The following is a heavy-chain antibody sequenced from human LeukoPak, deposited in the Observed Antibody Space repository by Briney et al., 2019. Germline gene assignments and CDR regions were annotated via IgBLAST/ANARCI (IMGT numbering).Heavy chain of an antibody. CDR3: ARDVAGTKDY. J-gene: IGHJ4*02. V-gene: IGHV3-21*01. D-gene: IGHD6-19*01. CDR2: ISSSSSYI. Sequence: GGSLRLSCAASGFTLSSYSMNWVRQAPGKGLEWVSSISSSSSYIYYADSVKGRFTISRDNAKNSLYLQMNSLRAEDTAVYYCARDVAGTKDYWGQGTLVTVSS. CDR1: GFTLSSYS.